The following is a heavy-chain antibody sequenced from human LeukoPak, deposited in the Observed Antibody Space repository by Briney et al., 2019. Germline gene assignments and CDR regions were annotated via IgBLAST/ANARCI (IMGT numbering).Heavy chain of an antibody. CDR1: GGSISSGDYY. CDR2: IYYSGST. J-gene: IGHJ3*02. CDR3: ASSGWSHDAFDI. Sequence: SETLSLTCTVSGGSISSGDYYWGWIRQPPGKGLEWIGYIYYSGSTYYNPSLKSRVTISVDTSKNQFSLKLSSVTAADTAVYYCASSGWSHDAFDIWGQGTMVTVSS. V-gene: IGHV4-30-4*01. D-gene: IGHD6-19*01.